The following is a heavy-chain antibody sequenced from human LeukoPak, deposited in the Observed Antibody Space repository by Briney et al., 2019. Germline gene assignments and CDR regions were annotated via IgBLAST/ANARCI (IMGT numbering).Heavy chain of an antibody. CDR2: ISSRSSTI. J-gene: IGHJ5*02. Sequence: GGSLRLSCAASGFTFSSYSMNWVRQAPGKGLEWVSYISSRSSTIYYADSVKGRFTISRDNAKNSLYLQMNSLRAEDTAVYYCARDPTYSGSPFRWFDPWGQGTLVTVSS. D-gene: IGHD1-26*01. CDR3: ARDPTYSGSPFRWFDP. CDR1: GFTFSSYS. V-gene: IGHV3-48*01.